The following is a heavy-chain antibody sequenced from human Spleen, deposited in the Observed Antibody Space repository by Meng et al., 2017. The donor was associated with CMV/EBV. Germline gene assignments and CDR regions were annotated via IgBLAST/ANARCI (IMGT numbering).Heavy chain of an antibody. CDR1: GYTFTGYY. Sequence: QGQPVESGAEVKKPGASVKVSCKASGYTFTGYYMHWVRQAPGQGLEWMGWINPNSGGTNYAQKFQGRVTMTRDTSTSTVYMELSSLRSEDTAVYYCARAPGRPKQVDYWGQGTLVTVSS. D-gene: IGHD6-13*01. CDR2: INPNSGGT. J-gene: IGHJ4*02. CDR3: ARAPGRPKQVDY. V-gene: IGHV1-2*02.